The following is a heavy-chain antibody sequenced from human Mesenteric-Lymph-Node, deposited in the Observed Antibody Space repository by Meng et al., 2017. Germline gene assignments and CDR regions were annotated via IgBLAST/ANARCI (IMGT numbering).Heavy chain of an antibody. V-gene: IGHV4-4*02. CDR3: ARVGQWLPIDY. CDR2: IYHSGST. J-gene: IGHJ4*02. CDR1: GSSISSSNW. Sequence: LLEVSGPALVKPSGPLSLTCAFSGSSISSSNWWSWVRQPPVKGLEWIGEIYHSGSTNYNPSLKSRVTISVDKSKNQFSLNLSSVTAADTAVYYCARVGQWLPIDYWGQGTLVTASS. D-gene: IGHD6-19*01.